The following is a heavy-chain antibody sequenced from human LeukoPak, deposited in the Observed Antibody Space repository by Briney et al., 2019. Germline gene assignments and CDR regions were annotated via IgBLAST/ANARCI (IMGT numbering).Heavy chain of an antibody. D-gene: IGHD6-19*01. J-gene: IGHJ5*02. CDR1: GFTFSSYA. CDR2: ISGSGGST. CDR3: ARGYSSGWYSGTNWFDP. Sequence: GGSLRLSCAASGFTFSSYAMSWVRQAPGKGLEWVSAISGSGGSTYYADSVKGRFTISRDNAKNSLYLQMNSLRAEDTAVYYCARGYSSGWYSGTNWFDPWGQGTLVTVSS. V-gene: IGHV3-23*01.